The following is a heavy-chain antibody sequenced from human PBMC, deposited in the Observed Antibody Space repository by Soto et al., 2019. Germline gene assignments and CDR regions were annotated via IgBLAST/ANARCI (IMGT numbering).Heavy chain of an antibody. V-gene: IGHV3-30*18. CDR3: AKDVGATTFAAFDI. D-gene: IGHD1-26*01. CDR2: ISYDGSNK. J-gene: IGHJ3*02. Sequence: LRLSCAASGFTFSSYGMHWVRQAPGKGLEWVAVISYDGSNKYYADSVKGRFTISRDNSKNTLYLQMNSLRAEDTAVYYCAKDVGATTFAAFDIWGQGTMVTVSS. CDR1: GFTFSSYG.